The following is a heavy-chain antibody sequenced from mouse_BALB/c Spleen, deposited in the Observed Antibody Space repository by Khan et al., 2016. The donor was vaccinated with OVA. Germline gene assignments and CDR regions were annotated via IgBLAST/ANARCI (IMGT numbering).Heavy chain of an antibody. Sequence: VQLQQPGPELMKPGASVNISCKASGYSFTSYYIHWVKQSHGKSLEWIGYIDPFNGGTDYNQKFKGKATLTVDKSSNTAYMHLSSLTSEDSAVXYCARGTFDYWGQGTLVTVSA. V-gene: IGHV1S135*01. CDR3: ARGTFDY. CDR2: IDPFNGGT. J-gene: IGHJ3*01. D-gene: IGHD3-3*01. CDR1: GYSFTSYY.